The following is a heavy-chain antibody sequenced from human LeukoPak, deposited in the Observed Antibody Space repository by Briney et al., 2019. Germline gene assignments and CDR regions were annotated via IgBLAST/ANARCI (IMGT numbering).Heavy chain of an antibody. V-gene: IGHV3-7*01. D-gene: IGHD6-13*01. CDR3: AREDYSSSWYSDH. CDR2: IKQDGGEK. CDR1: GFTFSSYW. Sequence: GGSPRLSCAASGFTFSSYWMSWVRQAPGKGLEWVANIKQDGGEKYYVDSVKGRFTISRDNGKNSLYLQMNSLRPEDTAVYYCAREDYSSSWYSDHWGQGTLVTVSS. J-gene: IGHJ4*02.